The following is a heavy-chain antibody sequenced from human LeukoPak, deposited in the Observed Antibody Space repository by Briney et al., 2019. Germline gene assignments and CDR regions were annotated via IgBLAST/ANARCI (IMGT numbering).Heavy chain of an antibody. CDR1: GFTFSSYA. CDR3: AKDSEPYCSGGSCPFDY. CDR2: ISGSGGST. V-gene: IGHV3-23*01. J-gene: IGHJ4*02. Sequence: PGGSLRLSCAASGFTFSSYAMSWVRQAPGKGLERVSAISGSGGSTYYADSVKGRFTISRDNSKNTLYLQMNSLRAEDTAVYDCAKDSEPYCSGGSCPFDYWGQGTLVTVSS. D-gene: IGHD2-15*01.